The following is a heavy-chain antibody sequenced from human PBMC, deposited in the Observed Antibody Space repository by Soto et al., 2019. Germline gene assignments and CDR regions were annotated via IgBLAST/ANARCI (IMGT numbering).Heavy chain of an antibody. CDR2: ISYDGSNK. CDR3: AGDQRGRNSFDY. CDR1: GFTFSSYA. V-gene: IGHV3-30-3*01. D-gene: IGHD3-16*01. Sequence: QVQLVESGGGVVQPGRSLRLSCAASGFTFSSYAMHWVRQAPGKGLEWVAVISYDGSNKYYADSVKGRFTLSRDNSKNTLYLQVTSLKAEDTAVYYCAGDQRGRNSFDYWGQGTLVTVSS. J-gene: IGHJ4*02.